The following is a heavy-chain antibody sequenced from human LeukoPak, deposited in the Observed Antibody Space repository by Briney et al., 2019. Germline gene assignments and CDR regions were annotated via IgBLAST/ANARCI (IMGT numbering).Heavy chain of an antibody. CDR2: IYHSGST. V-gene: IGHV4-38-2*01. J-gene: IGHJ4*02. D-gene: IGHD4-11*01. CDR3: ARLSTVIIFDY. CDR1: GYSISSGYY. Sequence: PSETLSLTCAVSGYSISSGYYWGWIRQPPGKGLEWIGSIYHSGSTYYNPSLKSRVTISVDTSKNQLSLKLSSVTAADTAVYYCARLSTVIIFDYWGQGTLVTVSS.